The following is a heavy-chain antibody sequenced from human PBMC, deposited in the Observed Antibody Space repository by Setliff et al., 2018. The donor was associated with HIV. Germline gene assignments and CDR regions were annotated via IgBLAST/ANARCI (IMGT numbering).Heavy chain of an antibody. CDR2: MSYSGTT. Sequence: SETLSLTCSVSGGSISSSTYYWGWIRQPPGKGLEWIGSMSYSGTTYDNPSLKRRVTISEDTSKNQFSLKLTSVTAADTAVYHCARLSSYRSSSYYFDYWGQGALVTVSS. V-gene: IGHV4-39*01. D-gene: IGHD6-6*01. J-gene: IGHJ4*02. CDR3: ARLSSYRSSSYYFDY. CDR1: GGSISSSTYY.